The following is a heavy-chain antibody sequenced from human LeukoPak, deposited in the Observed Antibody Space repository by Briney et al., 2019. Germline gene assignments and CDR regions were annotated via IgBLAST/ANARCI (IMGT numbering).Heavy chain of an antibody. V-gene: IGHV4-34*01. D-gene: IGHD2-2*02. CDR3: ARGFGAPTIPPHAFDI. Sequence: SETLSLTCAVYGGSFSGYYWSWIRQPPGKGLEWIGEINHSGSTNYNPSLKSRVTISVDTSKNQFSLKLSSVTAADTAVYYCARGFGAPTIPPHAFDIWGQGTMVTVSS. J-gene: IGHJ3*02. CDR2: INHSGST. CDR1: GGSFSGYY.